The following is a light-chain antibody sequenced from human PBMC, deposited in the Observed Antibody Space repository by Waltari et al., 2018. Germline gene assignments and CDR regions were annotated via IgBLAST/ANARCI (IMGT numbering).Light chain of an antibody. CDR2: WAA. V-gene: IGKV4-1*01. J-gene: IGKJ3*01. CDR3: QQYYRLPFT. CDR1: QSVLDSPNNKNY. Sequence: DIFMTQSPASLAVSLGERVTIKCKSSQSVLDSPNNKNYLSWYQQRPGQSPKLLIYWAATREAGVPDRFTGSGSGAEFTLTISSLQAEDVAVYYCQQYYRLPFTFGPGTKVEI.